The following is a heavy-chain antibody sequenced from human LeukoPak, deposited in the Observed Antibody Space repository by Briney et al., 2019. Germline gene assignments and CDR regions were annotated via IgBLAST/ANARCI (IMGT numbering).Heavy chain of an antibody. V-gene: IGHV3-21*01. Sequence: GGSLRLSCAASGFTFSSYSMNWVRQAPGKGMEWVSSISSSSSYIYYADSVRGRFTISRDNAKSSLYLQVNSLRAEDTAVYYCARVVAVAGRAFDIWGQGTMVTVSS. D-gene: IGHD6-19*01. J-gene: IGHJ3*02. CDR1: GFTFSSYS. CDR2: ISSSSSYI. CDR3: ARVVAVAGRAFDI.